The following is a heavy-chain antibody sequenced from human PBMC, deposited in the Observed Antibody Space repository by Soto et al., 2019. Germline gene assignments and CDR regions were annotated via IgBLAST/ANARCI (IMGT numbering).Heavy chain of an antibody. Sequence: LSLTCAITGDSVSSNSAGWSWVRQSPSRGLEWLGRTYYRSKWYYEYAVSVRGRITINPDTSKNQYSLQLNSVTPEDTAVYFCARGEQYSGRIFDYWGQGTLVTVSS. CDR3: ARGEQYSGRIFDY. V-gene: IGHV6-1*01. D-gene: IGHD1-26*01. CDR2: TYYRSKWYY. CDR1: GDSVSSNSAG. J-gene: IGHJ4*01.